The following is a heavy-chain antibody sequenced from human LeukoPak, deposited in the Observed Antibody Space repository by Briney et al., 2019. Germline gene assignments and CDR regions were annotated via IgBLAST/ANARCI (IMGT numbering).Heavy chain of an antibody. V-gene: IGHV3-33*01. CDR2: IWYDGSNK. D-gene: IGHD3-3*01. Sequence: GGSLRLSCAASGFTFSSYGMHWVRQAPGKGLEWVAVIWYDGSNKYYADSVKGRFTISRDNSKNTLYLQVNSLRAEDTAVYYCARDITDYYYGMDVWGQGTTVTVSS. J-gene: IGHJ6*02. CDR1: GFTFSSYG. CDR3: ARDITDYYYGMDV.